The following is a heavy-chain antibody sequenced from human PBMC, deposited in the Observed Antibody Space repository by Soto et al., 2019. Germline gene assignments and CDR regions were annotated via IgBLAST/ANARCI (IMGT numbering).Heavy chain of an antibody. J-gene: IGHJ6*02. CDR1: GSLPVGSLSTYF. V-gene: IGHV4-34*09. CDR2: INHSGSP. CDR3: ASAYCSGGSCYWGGAYYYYGMDV. Sequence: PSETLSLTCGLSGSLPVGSLSTYFWTWIRQPPGKGLEWIGEINHSGSPNYNPSLKSRVTISVDTSKNQFSLKLSSVTAADTAVYYCASAYCSGGSCYWGGAYYYYGMDVWGQGTTVTVSS. D-gene: IGHD2-15*01.